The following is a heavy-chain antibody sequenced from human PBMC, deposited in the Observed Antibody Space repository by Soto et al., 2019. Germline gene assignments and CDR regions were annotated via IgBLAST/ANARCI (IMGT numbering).Heavy chain of an antibody. CDR2: ISYDGSNK. J-gene: IGHJ4*02. D-gene: IGHD6-19*01. CDR1: GFTFSSYG. CDR3: AKARPLHSGWYFDY. V-gene: IGHV3-30*18. Sequence: QVQLVESGGGVVQPGRSLRLCCAASGFTFSSYGMHWVRQAPGKGLEWVAVISYDGSNKYYADSVKGRFTISRDNSKNTLYLQMNSLRAEDTAVYYCAKARPLHSGWYFDYWGQGTLVTVSS.